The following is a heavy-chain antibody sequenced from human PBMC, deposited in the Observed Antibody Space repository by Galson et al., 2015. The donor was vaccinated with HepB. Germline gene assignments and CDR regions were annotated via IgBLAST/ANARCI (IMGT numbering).Heavy chain of an antibody. V-gene: IGHV3-30*18. CDR2: ISYDGSNK. J-gene: IGHJ4*02. CDR1: GFTFSSYG. Sequence: SLRLSCAASGFTFSSYGMHWVRQAPGKGLEWVAVISYDGSNKYYADSVKGRFTISRDNSKNTLYLQMNSLRAEDTAVYYCAKDAPYRVVVPAASSLYWGQGTLVTVSS. CDR3: AKDAPYRVVVPAASSLY. D-gene: IGHD2-2*01.